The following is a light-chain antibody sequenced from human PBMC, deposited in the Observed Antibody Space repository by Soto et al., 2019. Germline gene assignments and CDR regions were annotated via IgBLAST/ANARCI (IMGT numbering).Light chain of an antibody. J-gene: IGKJ1*01. CDR2: DAS. Sequence: DIQMTQTPSTLSASVGDRVSITCRASQSINHWLAWYQQKPGKAPKLLIYDASSLESGVPSRFSGSGSGTEFTLTISSLQPDDFATYYCQQYNGYSGTFGQGTKVEIK. V-gene: IGKV1-5*01. CDR1: QSINHW. CDR3: QQYNGYSGT.